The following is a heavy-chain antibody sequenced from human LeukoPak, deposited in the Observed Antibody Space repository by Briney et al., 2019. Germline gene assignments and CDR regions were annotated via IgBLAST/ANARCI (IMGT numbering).Heavy chain of an antibody. Sequence: SETLSLTCTVSGGSISSSSYYWGWIRQPPGKGLEWIGSIYYSGSTYYNPSLKSRVTISVDTSKNQFSLKLSSVTAADTAVYYCARVTFTYDYVWGSYRYTWFDPWGQGTLVTVSS. CDR2: IYYSGST. D-gene: IGHD3-16*02. V-gene: IGHV4-39*07. CDR1: GGSISSSSYY. CDR3: ARVTFTYDYVWGSYRYTWFDP. J-gene: IGHJ5*02.